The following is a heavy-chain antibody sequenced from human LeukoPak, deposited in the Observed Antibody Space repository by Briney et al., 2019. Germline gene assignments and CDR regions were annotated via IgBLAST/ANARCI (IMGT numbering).Heavy chain of an antibody. V-gene: IGHV4-34*01. CDR2: INHSGST. CDR1: GGSFSGYY. D-gene: IGHD3-10*01. CDR3: ARVPGKKARFDY. Sequence: SETLSLTRAVYGGSFSGYYWSWIRQPPGKGLEWIGEINHSGSTNYNPSLKSRVTISVDTSKNQFSLKLSSVTAADTAVYYCARVPGKKARFDYWGQGTLVTVSS. J-gene: IGHJ4*02.